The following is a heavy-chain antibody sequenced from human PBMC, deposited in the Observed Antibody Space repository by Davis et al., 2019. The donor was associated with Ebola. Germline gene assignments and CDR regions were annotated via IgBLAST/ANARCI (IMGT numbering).Heavy chain of an antibody. V-gene: IGHV5-51*01. CDR1: GYNFRNYW. CDR2: IFPGDSDT. Sequence: GESLKISCKDPGYNFRNYWIAWVRQMPGKGLEFMGIIFPGDSDTRYSPSFQGQVTISADKSITTAYLQWSSLKASDTAIYYCARGTNGYNPGGYFDSWGQGTLVTVSS. D-gene: IGHD5-24*01. CDR3: ARGTNGYNPGGYFDS. J-gene: IGHJ4*02.